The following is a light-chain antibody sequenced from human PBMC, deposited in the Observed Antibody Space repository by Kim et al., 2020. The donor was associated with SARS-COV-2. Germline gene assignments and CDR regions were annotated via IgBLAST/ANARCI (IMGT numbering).Light chain of an antibody. J-gene: IGKJ4*01. CDR3: QQANTFPLT. CDR2: SAT. CDR1: QHINSY. Sequence: DIQMTQSPSSVSASVGDRVIITCRASQHINSYLAWYQQRPGLAPKLLIYSATSLQSGAPSRFSGSGSGTDFTLTISSLQSEDFATYYCQQANTFPLTFGGGTRVEIK. V-gene: IGKV1D-12*01.